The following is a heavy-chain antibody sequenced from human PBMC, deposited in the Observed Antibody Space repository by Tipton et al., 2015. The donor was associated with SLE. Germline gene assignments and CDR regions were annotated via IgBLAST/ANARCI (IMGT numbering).Heavy chain of an antibody. CDR2: ISWNSGIM. V-gene: IGHV3-9*01. D-gene: IGHD3-16*01. CDR1: GFTFDDYA. CDR3: AKDTLRLGELADYYFDY. J-gene: IGHJ4*02. Sequence: SLRLSCAASGFTFDDYAMHWVRQAPGKGLEWVSGISWNSGIMGYADSVKGRFTISRDNAKNSLYLQMNSLRAEDTALYYCAKDTLRLGELADYYFDYWGQVTLVTVSA.